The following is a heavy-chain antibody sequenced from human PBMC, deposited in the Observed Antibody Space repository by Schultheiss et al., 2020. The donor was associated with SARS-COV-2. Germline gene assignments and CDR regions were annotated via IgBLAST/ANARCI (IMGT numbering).Heavy chain of an antibody. J-gene: IGHJ4*02. D-gene: IGHD1-26*01. CDR2: IYYSGST. CDR3: ASLSIVGADFDY. CDR1: GGSISSGGYY. V-gene: IGHV4-61*08. Sequence: SQTLSLTCTVSGGSISSGGYYWSWIRQHPGKGLEWIGYIYYSGSTNYNPSLKSRVTISVDTSKNQFSLKLSSVTAADTAVYYCASLSIVGADFDYWGQGTLVTVSS.